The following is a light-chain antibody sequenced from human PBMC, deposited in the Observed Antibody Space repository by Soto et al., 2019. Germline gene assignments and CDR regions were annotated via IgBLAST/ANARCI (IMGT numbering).Light chain of an antibody. V-gene: IGLV2-14*01. CDR3: SSYTSSSTYV. J-gene: IGLJ1*01. CDR1: SSDVGAYKY. CDR2: EVS. Sequence: QSALTQPASVSGSPGQSITISCTGTSSDVGAYKYVSWYQQDPGKAPKLLIYEVSNRPSGVSNRFSASKSGNTASLTISGLQAEDEADYYCSSYTSSSTYVFGTGT.